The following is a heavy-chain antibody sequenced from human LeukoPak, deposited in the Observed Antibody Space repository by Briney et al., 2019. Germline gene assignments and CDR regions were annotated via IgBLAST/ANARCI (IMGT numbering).Heavy chain of an antibody. CDR3: ARVGDSSGPYEYFQH. V-gene: IGHV1-18*01. CDR1: GYTFTSYG. J-gene: IGHJ1*01. CDR2: ISAYNGNT. Sequence: ASVKVSCKASGYTFTSYGISWVRQAPGQGLEWMGWISAYNGNTNYAQKLQGRVTMTTDTSTGTAYMELRSLRSDDTAVYYCARVGDSSGPYEYFQHWGQGTLVTVSS. D-gene: IGHD6-19*01.